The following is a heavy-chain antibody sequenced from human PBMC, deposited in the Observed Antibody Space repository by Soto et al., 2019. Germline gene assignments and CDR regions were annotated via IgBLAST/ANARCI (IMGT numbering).Heavy chain of an antibody. CDR1: GFTFSLHS. V-gene: IGHV3-48*01. J-gene: IGHJ6*02. D-gene: IGHD3-9*01. Sequence: GSLRLACSASGFTFSLHSMSCVRQAAGEGRERVSYISTGSTNIHYADSVKGRFTISRDSASSSLYLQMNSLRGDETAVYYCARGVRTDYYQYYGMDVWGQGTTVTVSS. CDR3: ARGVRTDYYQYYGMDV. CDR2: ISTGSTNI.